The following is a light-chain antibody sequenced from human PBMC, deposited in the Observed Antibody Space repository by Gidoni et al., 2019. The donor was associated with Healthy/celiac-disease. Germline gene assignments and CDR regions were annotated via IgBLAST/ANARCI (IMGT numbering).Light chain of an antibody. V-gene: IGKV3-15*01. Sequence: ITQSPATLSVSPGERATLSCRASQSVSSNLAWYQQKPGQAPRLLIYGASTRATGIPARFSGSGSGTEFTLTISSLQSEDLAVYYCQQYNNWPPLTFGGGTKVEIK. J-gene: IGKJ4*01. CDR1: QSVSSN. CDR3: QQYNNWPPLT. CDR2: GAS.